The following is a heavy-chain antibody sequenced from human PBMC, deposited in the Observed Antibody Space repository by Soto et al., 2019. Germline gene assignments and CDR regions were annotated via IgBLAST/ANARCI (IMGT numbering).Heavy chain of an antibody. CDR2: ISSSSSYI. D-gene: IGHD3-22*01. Sequence: GGSLRLSCAASGFTFSSYSMNWVRQAPGKGLEWVSSISSSSSYIYYADSVKGRFTISRDNAKNSLYLQMNSLRAEDTAVYYCARDYYFIPDDSSGYYSPPLDAFDIWGQGTMVTVSS. V-gene: IGHV3-21*01. J-gene: IGHJ3*02. CDR1: GFTFSSYS. CDR3: ARDYYFIPDDSSGYYSPPLDAFDI.